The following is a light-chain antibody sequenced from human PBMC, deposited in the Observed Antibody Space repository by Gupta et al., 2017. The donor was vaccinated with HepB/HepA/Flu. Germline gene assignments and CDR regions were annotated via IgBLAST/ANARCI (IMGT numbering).Light chain of an antibody. CDR2: EAS. J-gene: IGKJ4*01. CDR3: QQRNIWPLT. CDR1: QSVSRY. V-gene: IGKV3-11*01. Sequence: EIVLTQSPATLSLSPGERATLSCRASQSVSRYLAWYQQKPGQAPRLLIYEASNRAAGIPGRFSSSGSGTDFTLTISSLEPEDFAVYYCQQRNIWPLTFGGGTKLEIQ.